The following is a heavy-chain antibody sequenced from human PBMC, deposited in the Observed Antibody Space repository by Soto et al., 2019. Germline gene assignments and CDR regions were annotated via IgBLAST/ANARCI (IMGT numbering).Heavy chain of an antibody. CDR1: GFTFSSYG. J-gene: IGHJ4*02. D-gene: IGHD6-19*01. V-gene: IGHV3-33*01. Sequence: PGGSLRLSCAASGFTFSSYGMHWVRQAPGKGLEWVAVIWYDGSNKYYADSVKGRFTFSRDNSKNTLYLQMNSLRAEDTAVYYCAREVGTYSSGWCFDYWGQGTLVTVSS. CDR3: AREVGTYSSGWCFDY. CDR2: IWYDGSNK.